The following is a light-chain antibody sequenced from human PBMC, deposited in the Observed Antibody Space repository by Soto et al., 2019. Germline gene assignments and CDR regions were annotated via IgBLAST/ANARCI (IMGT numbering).Light chain of an antibody. CDR3: QQRGNWPLT. CDR1: QSVRNY. J-gene: IGKJ5*01. CDR2: DAS. Sequence: EIVLTQSPATLSLSPGERATFSCRASQSVRNYLAWYQQKPGKAPRLLIYDASNRATGIPARFSGSGSGTDFTLTISSLQPEDFAVYYCQQRGNWPLTFGQGTRLEIK. V-gene: IGKV3-11*01.